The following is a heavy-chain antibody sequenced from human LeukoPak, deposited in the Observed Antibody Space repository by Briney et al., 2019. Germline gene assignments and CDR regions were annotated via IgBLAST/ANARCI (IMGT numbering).Heavy chain of an antibody. Sequence: SETLSLTCTVSSRSTSSFHWKCLRQSPGRVLEWIGYIYGGGVTKYNTSLRFRVTMSIETSKNQFSLNRKAVTDEDTAGYYFARRVGTNWSYFFDDWGQRTLVS. J-gene: IGHJ4*02. V-gene: IGHV4-59*01. CDR2: IYGGGVT. CDR3: ARRVGTNWSYFFDD. CDR1: SRSTSSFH.